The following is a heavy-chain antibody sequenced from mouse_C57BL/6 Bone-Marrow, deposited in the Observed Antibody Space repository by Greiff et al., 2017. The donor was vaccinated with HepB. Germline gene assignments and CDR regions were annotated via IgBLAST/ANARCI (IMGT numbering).Heavy chain of an antibody. CDR2: ISYDGSN. CDR1: GYSITSGYY. CDR3: ARAYYSNYEGYFDY. J-gene: IGHJ2*01. V-gene: IGHV3-6*01. D-gene: IGHD2-5*01. Sequence: EVQLQESGPGLVKPSQSLSLTCSVTGYSITSGYYWNWIRQFPGNKLEWMGYISYDGSNNYNPSLKNRISITRDTSKNQFFLKLNSVTTEDTATYYCARAYYSNYEGYFDYWGQGTTLTVSS.